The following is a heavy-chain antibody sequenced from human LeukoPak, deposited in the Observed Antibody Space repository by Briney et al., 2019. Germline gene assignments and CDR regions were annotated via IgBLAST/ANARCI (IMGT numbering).Heavy chain of an antibody. V-gene: IGHV1-69*13. J-gene: IGHJ4*02. CDR1: GGTFSSYA. Sequence: SVKVSCKASGGTFSSYAISWVRQAPGQGLEWMGGIIPIFGTANYAQKFQGRVTITADESTSTAYMELSSLRSEDTAVYYCARAQFRGYYGSGSQYDYWGQGTLVTVSS. CDR3: ARAQFRGYYGSGSQYDY. D-gene: IGHD3-10*01. CDR2: IIPIFGTA.